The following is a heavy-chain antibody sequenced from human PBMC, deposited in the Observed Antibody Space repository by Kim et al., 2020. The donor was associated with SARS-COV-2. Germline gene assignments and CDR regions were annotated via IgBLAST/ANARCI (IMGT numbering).Heavy chain of an antibody. CDR3: AXVRXXSSGYLAFDS. CDR2: ITGNGDGG. CDR1: GFIFSRFA. J-gene: IGHJ5*01. Sequence: GGSLRLSCEVSGFIFSRFAMSWVRQAPGKGLEWVSTITGNGDGGDYADSVKGRFTXSRDNSKNTLXXQMXSLRAEDTAVYYCAXVRXXSSGYLAFDSWGXXXLVTVS. V-gene: IGHV3-23*01. D-gene: IGHD3-22*01.